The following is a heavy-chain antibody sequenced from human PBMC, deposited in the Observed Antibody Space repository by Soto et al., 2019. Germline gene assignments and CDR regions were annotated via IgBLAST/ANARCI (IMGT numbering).Heavy chain of an antibody. CDR1: GYTFSAYY. CDR2: MNPKNGGT. V-gene: IGHV1-2*02. J-gene: IGHJ4*02. D-gene: IGHD2-2*01. Sequence: ASVKVSCKASGYTFSAYYTHWVRQAPGQGLEWMGWMNPKNGGTYFAQKFQGRVTLTRDTAATTAYMELRSLTSDDSAMYFCARDTSHYFDHWGQGILVTVSS. CDR3: ARDTSHYFDH.